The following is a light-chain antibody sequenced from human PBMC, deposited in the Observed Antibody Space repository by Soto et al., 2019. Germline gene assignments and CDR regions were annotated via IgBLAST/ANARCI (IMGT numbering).Light chain of an antibody. CDR3: AAWDDSLRGYV. CDR2: GNT. Sequence: QLVLSQPPSASGTPGQRVTISCSGSSPNIGRNYIYWYQQLPGTAPKLLIYGNTQRPSGVPDRFSGSKSGTSVSLAISGLRSEDEADYYCAAWDDSLRGYVFGTGTKLTVL. J-gene: IGLJ1*01. V-gene: IGLV1-47*02. CDR1: SPNIGRNY.